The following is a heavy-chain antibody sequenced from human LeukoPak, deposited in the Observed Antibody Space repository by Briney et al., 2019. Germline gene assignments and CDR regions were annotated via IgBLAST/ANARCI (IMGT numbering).Heavy chain of an antibody. Sequence: SETLSFTCTVSGVSISSSSYYWGWIRQPPGKGLEWIGSIYYSGSTYYNPSLKSRVTISVDTSKNQFSLKLSSVTAADTAVYYCARLRGQTYYYGSGSYWVFDYWGQGTLVTVSS. J-gene: IGHJ4*02. CDR1: GVSISSSSYY. V-gene: IGHV4-39*01. CDR3: ARLRGQTYYYGSGSYWVFDY. CDR2: IYYSGST. D-gene: IGHD3-10*01.